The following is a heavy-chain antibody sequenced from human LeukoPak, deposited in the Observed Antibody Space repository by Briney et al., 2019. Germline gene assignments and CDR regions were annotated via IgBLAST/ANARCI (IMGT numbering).Heavy chain of an antibody. CDR3: AKGPDFWNGYDYYCYYMDV. V-gene: IGHV3-23*01. J-gene: IGHJ6*03. CDR2: VRGSGGNA. CDR1: GFTSRGFT. Sequence: GGGLRVSSTAPGFTSRGFTISWSRQALREGLGWGSRVRGSGGNAFYADSAKGGVTISRDNSKNRVYMRMYSLRDDDTAVYDCAKGPDFWNGYDYYCYYMDVWGKGTTVSVSS. D-gene: IGHD3-3*01.